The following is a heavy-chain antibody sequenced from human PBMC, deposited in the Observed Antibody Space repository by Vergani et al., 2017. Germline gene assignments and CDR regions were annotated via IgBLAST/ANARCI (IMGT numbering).Heavy chain of an antibody. J-gene: IGHJ4*02. CDR3: ASFRSESYYGGYFDY. Sequence: QVQLVESGGGVVQPGRSLRLSCAASGFTFSSYGMHWVRQAPGKGLEWVAVISYDGSNKYYADSVKGRFTISRDNSKNTLYLQMNSLRAEDTAVYYCASFRSESYYGGYFDYWGQGTLVTVSS. V-gene: IGHV3-30*03. D-gene: IGHD1-26*01. CDR2: ISYDGSNK. CDR1: GFTFSSYG.